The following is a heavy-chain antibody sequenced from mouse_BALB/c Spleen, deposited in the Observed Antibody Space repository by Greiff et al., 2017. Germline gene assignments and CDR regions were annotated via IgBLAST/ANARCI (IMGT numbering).Heavy chain of an antibody. CDR3: ARGGYDAWFAY. J-gene: IGHJ3*01. CDR2: INPGSGGT. CDR1: GYAFTNYL. V-gene: IGHV1-54*01. D-gene: IGHD2-2*01. Sequence: VQLVESGAELVRPGTSVKVSCKASGYAFTNYLIEWVKQRPGQGLEWIGVINPGSGGTNYNEKFKGKATLTADKSSSTAYMQLSSLTSDDSAVYFRARGGYDAWFAYRGQGTLVTVSA.